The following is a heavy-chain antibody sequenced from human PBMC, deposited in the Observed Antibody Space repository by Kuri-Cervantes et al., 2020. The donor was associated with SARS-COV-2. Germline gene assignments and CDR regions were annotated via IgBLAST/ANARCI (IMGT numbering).Heavy chain of an antibody. D-gene: IGHD3-10*01. CDR3: ARARAIITMVRGVKNNWFDP. Sequence: SETLSLTCAFYGESFSGYYWNWIRQSPGKGLEWIGEVNHRGSTNYNPSLKSRVTISVDTSSKQFSLHLSSVTAADTAVYYCARARAIITMVRGVKNNWFDPWGQGTLVTVSS. CDR1: GESFSGYY. V-gene: IGHV4-34*01. J-gene: IGHJ5*02. CDR2: VNHRGST.